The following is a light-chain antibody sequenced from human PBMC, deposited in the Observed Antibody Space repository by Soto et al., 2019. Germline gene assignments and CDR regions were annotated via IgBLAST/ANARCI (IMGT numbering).Light chain of an antibody. Sequence: DIQMTQSPSSLSASVGDSVTITCRASQNVNRFLHWYQQRPGKAPKLLIYAASSLQSGVPSRFSGSGSGTDFTLTISSLQPEDFATYYCQQSYSTLSITFGQGTRLEIK. CDR3: QQSYSTLSIT. CDR1: QNVNRF. V-gene: IGKV1-39*01. CDR2: AAS. J-gene: IGKJ5*01.